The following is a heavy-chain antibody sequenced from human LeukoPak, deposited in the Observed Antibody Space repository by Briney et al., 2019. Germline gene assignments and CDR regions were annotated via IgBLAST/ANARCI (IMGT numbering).Heavy chain of an antibody. Sequence: PGGSLRLSCAASGFTFSSYAMSWVRQAPGKGLEGGSAISGSGGSIYYADSVKGRFTISRDNSKNTLYLQMNSLRAEDTAVYYCAKLRVPAATRGAFDIWGQGTMVTVSS. CDR2: ISGSGGSI. D-gene: IGHD2-2*01. J-gene: IGHJ3*02. CDR1: GFTFSSYA. V-gene: IGHV3-23*01. CDR3: AKLRVPAATRGAFDI.